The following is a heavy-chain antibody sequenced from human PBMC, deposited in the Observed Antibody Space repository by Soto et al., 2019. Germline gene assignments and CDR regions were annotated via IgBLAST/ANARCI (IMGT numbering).Heavy chain of an antibody. CDR3: ARHTSGWHYYDY. D-gene: IGHD6-19*01. J-gene: IGHJ4*02. V-gene: IGHV3-11*06. CDR1: GFNFSDHY. CDR2: ISGSSRYT. Sequence: GGSLRLSCAASGFNFSDHYMNWIRQAPGKGLEWVSYISGSSRYTNFADSVKGRFTISRDNAKNSLYLQMNSLRAEDTAVYYCARHTSGWHYYDYWGQGTPVTAPQ.